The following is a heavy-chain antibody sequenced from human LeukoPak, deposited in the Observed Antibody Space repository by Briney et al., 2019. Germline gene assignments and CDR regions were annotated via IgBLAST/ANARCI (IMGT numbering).Heavy chain of an antibody. CDR3: AKVYGSGSYLSPLDY. CDR2: ISDSGGST. CDR1: GFTFSSYA. D-gene: IGHD3-10*01. Sequence: GGSLRLSCAASGFTFSSYAMSWVRQAPGKGLEWVSAISDSGGSTYYADSVKGRFTISRDNSKNTLFLQMNSLRAEDTAVYYCAKVYGSGSYLSPLDYWGQGTLVTVSS. V-gene: IGHV3-23*01. J-gene: IGHJ4*02.